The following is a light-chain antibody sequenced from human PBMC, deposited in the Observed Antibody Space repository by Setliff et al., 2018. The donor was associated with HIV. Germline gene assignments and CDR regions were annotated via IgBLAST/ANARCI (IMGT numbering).Light chain of an antibody. CDR2: SDS. V-gene: IGLV3-21*04. Sequence: SYALTQAASVSVAPEKTARITCGGNNIGSKSVHWYQQKPGQAPVLVFYSDSDRPSGIPERFSGSKSGNTATLTISRVEDGDEADYHCQVWDSSSDHVVFGGGTK. CDR3: QVWDSSSDHVV. CDR1: NIGSKS. J-gene: IGLJ2*01.